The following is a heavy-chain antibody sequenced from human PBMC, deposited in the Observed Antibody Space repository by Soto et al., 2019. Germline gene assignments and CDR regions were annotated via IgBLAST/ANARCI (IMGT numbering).Heavy chain of an antibody. J-gene: IGHJ4*02. CDR2: INPNSGGT. CDR1: GYTFTGYY. CDR3: ARAIAVAGIRKYYFDY. V-gene: IGHV1-2*04. D-gene: IGHD6-19*01. Sequence: ASVKVSCKASGYTFTGYYMHWVRQAPGQGLEWMGWINPNSGGTNYAQKFQGWVTMTRDTSISTAYMELSRLRSDDTAVYYCARAIAVAGIRKYYFDYWGQGTLVTVSS.